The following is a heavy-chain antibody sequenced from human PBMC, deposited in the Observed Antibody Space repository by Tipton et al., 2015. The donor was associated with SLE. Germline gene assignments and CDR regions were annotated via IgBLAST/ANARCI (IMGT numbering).Heavy chain of an antibody. D-gene: IGHD1-26*01. V-gene: IGHV4-38-2*01. J-gene: IGHJ5*02. Sequence: TLSLTCAVSGYSLNSAYYWGWTRQPAGKALEWIGHIYFSGQTYYNPSLKSRVTISVDTSKNQFSLKLNSVTATDAAVYYCARASFIVGSTTFWFDPWGQGALVIVSS. CDR2: IYFSGQT. CDR3: ARASFIVGSTTFWFDP. CDR1: GYSLNSAYY.